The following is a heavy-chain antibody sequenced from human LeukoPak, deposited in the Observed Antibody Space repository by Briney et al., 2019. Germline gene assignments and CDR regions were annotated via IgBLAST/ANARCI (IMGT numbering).Heavy chain of an antibody. CDR2: ITWEGENT. D-gene: IGHD2-21*02. CDR1: GFNFRDYT. J-gene: IGHJ4*02. CDR3: AKVRGGGDWDFFDS. V-gene: IGHV3-43*01. Sequence: PGGSLRLSCAASGFNFRDYTMHWVRQAPGKGLEWLSLITWEGENTSYADSVKGRFTISGDNTRNSLFLQMNSLRTEDTALYFCAKVRGGGDWDFFDSWGLGTLVTVSS.